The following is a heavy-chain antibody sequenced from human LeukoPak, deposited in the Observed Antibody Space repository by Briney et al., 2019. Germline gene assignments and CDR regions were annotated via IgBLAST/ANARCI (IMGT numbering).Heavy chain of an antibody. CDR3: ARDRGYYGSGSYGSEDY. CDR2: IRYDGSNK. Sequence: PGGSLRLSCAASGFTFSSYGMHWVRQAPGKGLEWVAFIRYDGSNKYYADSVKGRFTISRDNSKNTLYLQMNSLRAEDTAVYYCARDRGYYGSGSYGSEDYWGQGTLVTVSS. CDR1: GFTFSSYG. V-gene: IGHV3-30*02. J-gene: IGHJ4*02. D-gene: IGHD3-10*01.